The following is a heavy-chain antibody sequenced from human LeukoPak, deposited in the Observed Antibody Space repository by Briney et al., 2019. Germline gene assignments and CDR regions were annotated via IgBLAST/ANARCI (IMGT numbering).Heavy chain of an antibody. J-gene: IGHJ4*02. CDR3: ARVQTTVATLDY. V-gene: IGHV3-48*03. Sequence: GGSLRLFSAASGFTFSSYEKNWVRQAPGQGLEWVSYISSSGSTRYYADSVKGRFTISRDNAKNSLYLQMNSLRAEDTAVYYCARVQTTVATLDYWGQGTLVTVSS. CDR1: GFTFSSYE. D-gene: IGHD4-17*01. CDR2: ISSSGSTR.